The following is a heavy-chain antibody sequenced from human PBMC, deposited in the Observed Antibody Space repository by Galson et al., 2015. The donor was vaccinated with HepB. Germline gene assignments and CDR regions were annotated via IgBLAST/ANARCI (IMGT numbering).Heavy chain of an antibody. CDR1: GGSISRYH. Sequence: SETLSLTCSVSGGSISRYHWTWIRQPAGKGLEWIGRILSSGTTTYSPSLKSRVIMSVDTFRNHFSLKLTSMTAADTAVYFCARNRGGDSWDDAFDIWGQGTKVNVFS. V-gene: IGHV4-4*07. CDR2: ILSSGTT. J-gene: IGHJ3*02. CDR3: ARNRGGDSWDDAFDI. D-gene: IGHD2-21*02.